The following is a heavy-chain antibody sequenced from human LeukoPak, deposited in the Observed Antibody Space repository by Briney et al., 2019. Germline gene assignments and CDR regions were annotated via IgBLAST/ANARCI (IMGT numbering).Heavy chain of an antibody. V-gene: IGHV4-61*02. CDR2: IYTSGST. CDR3: AREIGSSWSYYFDY. J-gene: IGHJ4*02. CDR1: GGSISSGSYY. Sequence: SETLSLTCTVSGGSISSGSYYWSWLRQPAGKGLEWIGRIYTSGSTNYNPSLKSRVTISVDTSKNQFSLKLSSVTAADTAVYYCAREIGSSWSYYFDYWGQGILVTVSS. D-gene: IGHD6-13*01.